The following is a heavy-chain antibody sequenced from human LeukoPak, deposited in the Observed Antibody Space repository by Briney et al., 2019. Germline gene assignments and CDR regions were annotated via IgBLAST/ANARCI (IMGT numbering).Heavy chain of an antibody. CDR1: GFTFSSYA. Sequence: GGSLRLSCAASGFTFSSYAMHWVRQAPGKGLEWVAVISYDGSNKYYADSVKGRFTISRDNSKNTVSLQMTSLEAEDTAVYYCVRNGCSATNCYIFLGDWYFDLWGRGTLVTVSS. V-gene: IGHV3-30-3*01. CDR3: VRNGCSATNCYIFLGDWYFDL. CDR2: ISYDGSNK. D-gene: IGHD2-2*02. J-gene: IGHJ2*01.